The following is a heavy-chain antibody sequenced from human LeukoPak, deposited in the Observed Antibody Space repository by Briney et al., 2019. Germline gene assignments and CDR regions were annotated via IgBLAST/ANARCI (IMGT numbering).Heavy chain of an antibody. D-gene: IGHD6-13*01. CDR1: VGSLSSYY. V-gene: IGHV4-59*06. CDR2: IYYSGST. Sequence: SETLSLTRTVSVGSLSSYYWSWIRQHPGKGLEWIGYIYYSGSTYYNPSLKSRVTISVDTSKNQCFLKLSSVTAADTAVYYCARGGHSTFDYWGQGTLVTVSS. CDR3: ARGGHSTFDY. J-gene: IGHJ4*02.